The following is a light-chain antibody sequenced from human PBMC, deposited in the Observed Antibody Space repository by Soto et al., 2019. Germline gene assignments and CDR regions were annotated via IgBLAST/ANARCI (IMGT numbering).Light chain of an antibody. CDR2: EVS. CDR1: SSDVGGYNY. V-gene: IGLV2-8*01. Sequence: QSALTQPPSASGSPGQSVTISCTGTSSDVGGYNYVSWYQQHPGKAPELMIYEVSKRHSGVPDRFSGSKSVNTASLTVSGLQAEDEGEYYCSSYGGSNNLVFAGGTKVTVL. CDR3: SSYGGSNNLV. J-gene: IGLJ2*01.